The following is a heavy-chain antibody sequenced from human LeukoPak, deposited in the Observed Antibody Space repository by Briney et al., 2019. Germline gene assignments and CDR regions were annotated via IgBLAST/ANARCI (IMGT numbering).Heavy chain of an antibody. CDR3: ARSKVNKSVVVKGMAFDY. Sequence: TTSETLSLTCAVYGGSFSGYYRSWIRQPPGKGLEWIGEINHSGSTNYNPSLKSRVTISVDTSKNQFSLKLSSVTAADTAVYYCARSKVNKSVVVKGMAFDYWGQGTLVTVSS. J-gene: IGHJ4*02. V-gene: IGHV4-34*01. D-gene: IGHD3-22*01. CDR1: GGSFSGYY. CDR2: INHSGST.